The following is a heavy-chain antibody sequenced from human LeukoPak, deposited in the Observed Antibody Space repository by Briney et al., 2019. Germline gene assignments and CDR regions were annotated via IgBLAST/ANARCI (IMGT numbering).Heavy chain of an antibody. D-gene: IGHD6-13*01. V-gene: IGHV4-39*01. J-gene: IGHJ4*02. CDR2: IFYSGST. CDR1: GDSIGNSNYY. Sequence: SETLSLTCTVSGDSIGNSNYYWAWVRQPPGKGLEWLGSIFYSGSTYYNPSLKSRVTISVDTSKNQFSLNLHSVTAADTATYYCARRGITYSSSFFAYSGQGTLVTVSS. CDR3: ARRGITYSSSFFAY.